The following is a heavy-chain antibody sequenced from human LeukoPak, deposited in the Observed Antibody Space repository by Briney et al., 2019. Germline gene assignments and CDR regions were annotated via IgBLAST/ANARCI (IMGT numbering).Heavy chain of an antibody. D-gene: IGHD5-18*01. CDR3: ARDAGYSYGFLTLDY. V-gene: IGHV3-30*04. Sequence: GGSLRLSCAASGFTFSSYAMHWVRQAPGKGLEWVAVISYDGSNKYYADSVKGRFTISRDNSKNTLYLQMNSLRAEDTAVYYCARDAGYSYGFLTLDYWGQGTLVTVSS. CDR1: GFTFSSYA. CDR2: ISYDGSNK. J-gene: IGHJ4*02.